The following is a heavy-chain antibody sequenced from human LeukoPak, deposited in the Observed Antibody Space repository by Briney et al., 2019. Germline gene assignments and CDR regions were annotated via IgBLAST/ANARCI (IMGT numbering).Heavy chain of an antibody. Sequence: SETLSLTCTVPGGPIYSYYWSWIRQSAGKGLEWIGRLYPGVNTNYNPSLKSRVSVSVDTSKNQFALRLSAVTAADTAVYYCARLKFYDSTGYSPGHYMDVWGKGTTVTVFS. CDR3: ARLKFYDSTGYSPGHYMDV. CDR1: GGPIYSYY. D-gene: IGHD3-22*01. J-gene: IGHJ6*03. V-gene: IGHV4-4*07. CDR2: LYPGVNT.